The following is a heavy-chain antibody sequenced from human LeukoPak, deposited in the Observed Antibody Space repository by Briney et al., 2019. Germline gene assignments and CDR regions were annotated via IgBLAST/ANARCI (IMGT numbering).Heavy chain of an antibody. CDR2: IIPIFGTA. CDR3: ASAPVLRYFDWPSSFQH. CDR1: GGTFSGYA. Sequence: ASVKVSCKASGGTFSGYAISWVRQAPGQGLEWMGGIIPIFGTANYAQKFQGRVTITADESTSTAYMELSSLRSEDTAVYYCASAPVLRYFDWPSSFQHWGQGTLVTVSS. J-gene: IGHJ1*01. D-gene: IGHD3-9*01. V-gene: IGHV1-69*13.